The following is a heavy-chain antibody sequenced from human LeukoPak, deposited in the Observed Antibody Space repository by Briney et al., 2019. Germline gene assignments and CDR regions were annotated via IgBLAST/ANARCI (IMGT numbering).Heavy chain of an antibody. D-gene: IGHD3-22*01. V-gene: IGHV4-39*01. CDR2: IYYSGSP. CDR1: GGSISNNNYY. J-gene: IGHJ5*02. CDR3: ARLNYYDSSGYPTS. Sequence: SETLSLTCTVSGGSISNNNYYWAWIRQPPGKGLECIGSIYYSGSPYYNPSLKSRVTISVDTSKNQFSLKLSSVTAADTAVYYCARLNYYDSSGYPTSWGQGTLVTVSS.